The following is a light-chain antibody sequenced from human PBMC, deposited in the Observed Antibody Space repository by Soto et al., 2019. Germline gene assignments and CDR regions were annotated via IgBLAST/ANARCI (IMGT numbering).Light chain of an antibody. CDR3: MQALQTPKT. CDR1: QSLLHSNGYNY. Sequence: DIVMTQSPLSLPVTPGEPASISCRSSQSLLHSNGYNYLDWYLQKPGQSPQLLIYLGSNRASGVPDRFSGSGSGTHFTLNLSRGEAEDVGVYYCMQALQTPKTFGQGTKVEIK. CDR2: LGS. V-gene: IGKV2-28*01. J-gene: IGKJ1*01.